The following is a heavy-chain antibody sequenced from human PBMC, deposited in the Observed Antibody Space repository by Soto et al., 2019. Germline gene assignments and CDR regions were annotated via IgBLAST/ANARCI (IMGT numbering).Heavy chain of an antibody. Sequence: QVQLVESGGGVVQPGRSLRLSCAASGFTFSSYGMHWVRQAPGKGLEWVAGILYDGSNKYYADSVKGRFTISRDNSKNTLYLQMNSLRAEDTAVYYCAKDMAAVVGPIDYWGQGTLVTVSS. CDR3: AKDMAAVVGPIDY. J-gene: IGHJ4*02. CDR2: ILYDGSNK. D-gene: IGHD6-19*01. CDR1: GFTFSSYG. V-gene: IGHV3-30*18.